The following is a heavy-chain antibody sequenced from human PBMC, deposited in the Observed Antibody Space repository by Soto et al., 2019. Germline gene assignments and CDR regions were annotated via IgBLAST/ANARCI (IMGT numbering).Heavy chain of an antibody. J-gene: IGHJ3*01. CDR2: ISYEGSNK. CDR3: AKPISISGVIIDAFDV. Sequence: SLRLSCAASKFTFIYYGMHWFLQSPVEGLEWVAVISYEGSNKYYADPVKGRFTISRDNSKNTLYLEMNSLRTEDTAVYYCAKPISISGVIIDAFDVWGQGTMVTVSS. D-gene: IGHD3-3*01. CDR1: KFTFIYYG. V-gene: IGHV3-30*18.